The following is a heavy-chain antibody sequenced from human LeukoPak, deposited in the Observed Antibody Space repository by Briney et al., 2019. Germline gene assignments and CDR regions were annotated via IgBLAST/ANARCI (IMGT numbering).Heavy chain of an antibody. D-gene: IGHD3-10*01. CDR1: GFTFSSYA. CDR2: VISSGGST. V-gene: IGHV3-23*01. Sequence: GGSLRLSCAASGFTFSSYAMSWVRQAPGKGLEWVSAVISSGGSTYYADSLKGRFTISRDNSKNTLYLQMNSLRAEDTAVYYCGRVGAWVGGNDAFDVWGQGTMVTVSS. CDR3: GRVGAWVGGNDAFDV. J-gene: IGHJ3*01.